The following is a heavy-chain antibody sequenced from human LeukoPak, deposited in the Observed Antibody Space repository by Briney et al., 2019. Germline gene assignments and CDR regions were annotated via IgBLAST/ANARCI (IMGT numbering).Heavy chain of an antibody. CDR2: INPNNGAT. CDR3: TRETGSYHGNDY. Sequence: ASVKVSCKASGYTFTGYYMHWVRQAPGQGLEWMGRINPNNGATNYAQKLQGRVTITGDTSISTAYMELSSLRSDDTAVYYCTRETGSYHGNDYWGQGTLVTVSS. J-gene: IGHJ4*02. CDR1: GYTFTGYY. D-gene: IGHD1-26*01. V-gene: IGHV1-2*06.